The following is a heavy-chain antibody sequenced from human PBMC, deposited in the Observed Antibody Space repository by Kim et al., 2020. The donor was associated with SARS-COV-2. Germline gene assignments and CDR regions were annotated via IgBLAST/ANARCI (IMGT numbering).Heavy chain of an antibody. CDR1: GFTFNTYA. D-gene: IGHD5-12*01. Sequence: GGSLRLSCAAFGFTFNTYAMTWVRQAPGKGLEWVSAISGSGVSTYYADSVKGRSTISRDNSKNTLYLQVNSLRAEDTAVYYCAASPIFYSGYEVDYWGQGTLVTVSS. V-gene: IGHV3-23*01. J-gene: IGHJ4*02. CDR3: AASPIFYSGYEVDY. CDR2: ISGSGVST.